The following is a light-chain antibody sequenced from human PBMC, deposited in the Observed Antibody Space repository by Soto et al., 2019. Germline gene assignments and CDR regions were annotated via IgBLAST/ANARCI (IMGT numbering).Light chain of an antibody. CDR3: QQYYSLPPT. Sequence: DIVVTQSPDSLAESLGERATINCKSSQSVLYSSNNKNYLAWYQHKPGQPPKLLIYWASTRESGVPDRFSGNGSGTDLTLTISSLQAEDMAVYYCQQYYSLPPTFGAGTKVEIK. V-gene: IGKV4-1*01. CDR2: WAS. J-gene: IGKJ4*01. CDR1: QSVLYSSNNKNY.